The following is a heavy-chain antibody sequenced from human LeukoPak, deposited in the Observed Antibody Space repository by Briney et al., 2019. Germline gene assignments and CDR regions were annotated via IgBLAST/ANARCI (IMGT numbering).Heavy chain of an antibody. D-gene: IGHD7-27*01. CDR3: AKGSGYGMDV. Sequence: GRSLRLSCAASGFTFSSYGVHWVRQAPGKGLEWVAVISYDGSNKYYADSVKGRFTTSRDNSKNTLNLQMNSLRAEDTAVYYCAKGSGYGMDVWGQGTTVTVSS. CDR1: GFTFSSYG. J-gene: IGHJ6*02. V-gene: IGHV3-30*18. CDR2: ISYDGSNK.